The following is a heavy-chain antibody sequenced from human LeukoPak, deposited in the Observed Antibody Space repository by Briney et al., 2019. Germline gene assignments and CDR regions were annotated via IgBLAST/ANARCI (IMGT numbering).Heavy chain of an antibody. D-gene: IGHD6-19*01. Sequence: SQTLSLTCTVSGGSISSGSYYWGWIRQTPGKGLEWIGSIYYSGRTHYNPSLKSRVTISVDTSKNQFSLKLRSVTAADTAMYYCARDYSSGGLGFKYWGQGTLVTVSS. J-gene: IGHJ4*02. CDR2: IYYSGRT. CDR1: GGSISSGSYY. V-gene: IGHV4-39*02. CDR3: ARDYSSGGLGFKY.